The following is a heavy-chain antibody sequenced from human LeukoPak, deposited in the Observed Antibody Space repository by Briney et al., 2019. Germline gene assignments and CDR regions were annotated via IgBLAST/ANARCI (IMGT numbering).Heavy chain of an antibody. CDR3: AREKGGKWCDL. CDR1: GDSITTYY. J-gene: IGHJ5*02. V-gene: IGHV4-59*12. CDR2: VYYNVNT. D-gene: IGHD1-26*01. Sequence: SETLSLTCSVSGDSITTYYWTWIRQSPGKGLAWIGYVYYNVNTNFNPSLKSRVTISVDTSKSQFFLRLTSVTAADTALYYCAREKGGKWCDLWGQETVVMVSS.